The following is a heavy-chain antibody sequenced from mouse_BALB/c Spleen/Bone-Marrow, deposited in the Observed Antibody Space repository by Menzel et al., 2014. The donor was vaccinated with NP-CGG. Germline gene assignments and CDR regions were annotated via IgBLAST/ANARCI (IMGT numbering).Heavy chain of an antibody. CDR1: GFTFSAFG. CDR3: ARSRYDVGWFAY. Sequence: EVKVVESGGDLVQPGGSRKLSCAASGFTFSAFGMHWVRQAPERGLEWVAYIISGSNTIYYSDKVKGRFTISRDNPKSTLFLQMTSLRSEDTAMYYCARSRYDVGWFAYWGQGTLVTVSA. CDR2: IISGSNTI. D-gene: IGHD2-14*01. J-gene: IGHJ3*01. V-gene: IGHV5-17*02.